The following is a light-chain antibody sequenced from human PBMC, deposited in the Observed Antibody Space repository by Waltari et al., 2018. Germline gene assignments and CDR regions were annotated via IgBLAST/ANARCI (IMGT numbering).Light chain of an antibody. CDR2: AVD. V-gene: IGLV2-8*01. CDR3: SSYSDTYNLV. Sequence: QSALTQPPSPSGSPGRSVTLSCTGTSGYVGAYPFVSWYQQLPGRAPKLIISAVDKRPSGVPGRFSGSKSGNTASLTVSGAQAEDEGDYYCSSYSDTYNLVFGGGTKLTVL. CDR1: SGYVGAYPF. J-gene: IGLJ2*01.